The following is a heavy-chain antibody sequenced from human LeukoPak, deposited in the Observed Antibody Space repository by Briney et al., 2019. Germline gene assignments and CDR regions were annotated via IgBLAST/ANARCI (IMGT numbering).Heavy chain of an antibody. D-gene: IGHD5-12*01. J-gene: IGHJ5*02. V-gene: IGHV3-30*14. CDR3: ARERRGYGYGTLDL. CDR2: ISDNGLRA. Sequence: GGSLRLSCVASGIDFNVYEMHWVRQSPGKGLEWVALISDNGLRANYAESLKGRFTVSRDNSMNTMNLQMNNLKVEDTAVYFCARERRGYGYGTLDLWGQGTLVSVSS. CDR1: GIDFNVYE.